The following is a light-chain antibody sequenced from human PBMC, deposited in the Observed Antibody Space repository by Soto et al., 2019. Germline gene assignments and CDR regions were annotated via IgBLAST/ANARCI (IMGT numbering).Light chain of an antibody. CDR3: CSYAGSPYV. CDR2: DVS. Sequence: QSALTQPRSVSGSPGQSVAISCTGTSRDVGDYNYVSWYQQHPGKAPKVMIYDVSKRPSGVPDRFSGSKSGNTASLTISGLQAEDEADYYCCSYAGSPYVFGTGTKLTVL. CDR1: SRDVGDYNY. V-gene: IGLV2-11*01. J-gene: IGLJ1*01.